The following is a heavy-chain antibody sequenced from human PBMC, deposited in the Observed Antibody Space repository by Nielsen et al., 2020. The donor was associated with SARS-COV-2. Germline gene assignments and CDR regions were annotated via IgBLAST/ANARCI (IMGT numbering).Heavy chain of an antibody. CDR2: INHSGST. Sequence: SETLSLTCAVYGGSFSGYYWSWIRQPPGKGLEWIGEINHSGSTNYNPSLKSRVTISVDTSKNQFSLKLSSVTAADTAVYYCARGAPYSRVRPRWYYFDYWGQGTLVTVSS. CDR1: GGSFSGYY. CDR3: ARGAPYSRVRPRWYYFDY. V-gene: IGHV4-34*01. D-gene: IGHD2-15*01. J-gene: IGHJ4*02.